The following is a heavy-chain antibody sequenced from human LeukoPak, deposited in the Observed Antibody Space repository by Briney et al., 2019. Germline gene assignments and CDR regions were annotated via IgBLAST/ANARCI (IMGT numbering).Heavy chain of an antibody. V-gene: IGHV4-30-2*01. CDR3: PRAREYGGNSNWFDP. Sequence: PSETLSLTCAVSGGSISSGGYSWSWIRQPPGKGLEWIGYIYHSGSTYYNPSLKSRVTISVDRSKNQFSLKLSSVTAADTAVYYCPRAREYGGNSNWFDPWGQGTLVTVSS. D-gene: IGHD4-23*01. CDR1: GGSISSGGYS. CDR2: IYHSGST. J-gene: IGHJ5*02.